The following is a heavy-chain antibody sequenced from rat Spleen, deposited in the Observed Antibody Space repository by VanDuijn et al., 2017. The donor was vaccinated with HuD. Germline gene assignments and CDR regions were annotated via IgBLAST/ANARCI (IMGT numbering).Heavy chain of an antibody. V-gene: IGHV5-22*01. CDR3: ARHGGYNYYYYVMDA. Sequence: EVQLVESGGGLVQPGRSLKLSCTASGFTFSDYYMAWVRQAPEKGLEWVASITHEGSSPDYGNAVKGRFTISRDNAKNTQYLQMDSLGSEDTATYYCARHGGYNYYYYVMDAWGQGASVTVSS. D-gene: IGHD1-5*01. CDR1: GFTFSDYY. CDR2: ITHEGSSP. J-gene: IGHJ4*01.